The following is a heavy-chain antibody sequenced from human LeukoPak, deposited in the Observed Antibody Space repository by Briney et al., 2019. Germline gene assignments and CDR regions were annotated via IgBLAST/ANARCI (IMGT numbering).Heavy chain of an antibody. Sequence: GGSLRLSCAASGFTFSNAWMSWVRQAPGKGLEWVGRIKSKTDGGTTDYAAPVKGRFTISRDDSKNTLYLQMNSLKTEDTAVYYCTTYAGYDYYFDYWGQGTLVTVSS. CDR1: GFTFSNAW. CDR3: TTYAGYDYYFDY. V-gene: IGHV3-15*01. D-gene: IGHD5-12*01. J-gene: IGHJ4*02. CDR2: IKSKTDGGTT.